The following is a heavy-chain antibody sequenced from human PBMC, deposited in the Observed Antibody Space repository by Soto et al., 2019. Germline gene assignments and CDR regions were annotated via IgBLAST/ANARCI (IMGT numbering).Heavy chain of an antibody. Sequence: SETLSLTCTVSGYSISSGSYCAWIRQPPGKGPEWIASIYHGGTTFYNPSLKSRITISVDTSNNQFSLKLTSVTAADTAVYYCARVHVMVVAGSTFDYWGHGTLVTVSS. D-gene: IGHD6-19*01. CDR1: GYSISSGSY. V-gene: IGHV4-38-2*02. CDR3: ARVHVMVVAGSTFDY. J-gene: IGHJ4*01. CDR2: IYHGGTT.